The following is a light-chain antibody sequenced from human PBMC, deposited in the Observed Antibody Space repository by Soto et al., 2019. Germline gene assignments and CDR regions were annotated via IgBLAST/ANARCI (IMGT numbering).Light chain of an antibody. J-gene: IGKJ3*01. CDR2: AAS. V-gene: IGKV1-39*01. CDR3: QQRYSTPFT. CDR1: QSISSY. Sequence: DIQMTQSPSSLSASVGDRVTITCRASQSISSYLNWYQQKPGKAPKLLIYAASSLQSGVPSRFSGSVSGTDFTLTISSLQPEDFATYYCQQRYSTPFTFGPGTKVDIK.